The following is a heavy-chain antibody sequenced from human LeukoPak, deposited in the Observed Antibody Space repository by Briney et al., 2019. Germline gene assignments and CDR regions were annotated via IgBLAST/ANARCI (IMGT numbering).Heavy chain of an antibody. J-gene: IGHJ4*02. CDR1: GYTFTAYF. Sequence: ASVKVSCKASGYTFTAYFMHWVRQAPGQGLEWMGRINPNTGGTSYAQKFQGRVTMTRDTSLSTAYMELSRLRSDDTAVYYCARVSGYYYSDYWGQGTLVTVSS. CDR2: INPNTGGT. V-gene: IGHV1-2*06. D-gene: IGHD3-22*01. CDR3: ARVSGYYYSDY.